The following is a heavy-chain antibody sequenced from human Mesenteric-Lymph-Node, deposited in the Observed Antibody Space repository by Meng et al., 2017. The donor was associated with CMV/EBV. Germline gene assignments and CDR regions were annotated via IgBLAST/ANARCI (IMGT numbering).Heavy chain of an antibody. CDR1: GGTFSSYT. J-gene: IGHJ5*02. CDR2: IIPILGIA. CDR3: AGGIAAAGSRWFDP. Sequence: QVQLVHSGAGGRKPGSSLKVFCKASGGTFSSYTISWVRQAPGQWLEWMGRIIPILGIANYAQKFQGRVTITADKSTSTAYMELSSLRSEDTAVYYCAGGIAAAGSRWFDPWGQGTLVTVSS. D-gene: IGHD6-13*01. V-gene: IGHV1-69*02.